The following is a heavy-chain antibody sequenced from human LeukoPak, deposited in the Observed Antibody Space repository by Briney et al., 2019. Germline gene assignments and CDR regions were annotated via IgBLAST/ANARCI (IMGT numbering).Heavy chain of an antibody. Sequence: SDTLSLTCTVSGASISSYYWRCIRQPPGKGRGWIGYIYYSGSTNYNPSLKSRVTISVDTSKNQFSLKLSSVTAADTAVYYCARHSGGYYGSGSYYNPGAFDIWGQGTMVTVSS. V-gene: IGHV4-59*08. J-gene: IGHJ3*02. CDR3: ARHSGGYYGSGSYYNPGAFDI. CDR1: GASISSYY. CDR2: IYYSGST. D-gene: IGHD3-10*01.